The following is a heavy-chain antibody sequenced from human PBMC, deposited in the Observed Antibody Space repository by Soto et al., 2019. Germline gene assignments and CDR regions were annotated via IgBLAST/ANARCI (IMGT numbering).Heavy chain of an antibody. CDR1: GFTFSSYG. J-gene: IGHJ6*02. V-gene: IGHV3-33*01. CDR3: ARDQKGVDTANYGMDV. CDR2: IWYDGSNK. D-gene: IGHD5-18*01. Sequence: GGSLRLSCAASGFTFSSYGMHWVRQAPGKGLEWVAVIWYDGSNKYYADSVKGRFTISRDNSKNTLYLQMNSLRAEDTAVYYCARDQKGVDTANYGMDVWGQGTTVTVSS.